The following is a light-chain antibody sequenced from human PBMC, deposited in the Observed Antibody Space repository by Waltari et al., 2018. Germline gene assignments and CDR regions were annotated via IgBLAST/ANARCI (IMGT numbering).Light chain of an antibody. J-gene: IGLJ2*01. CDR3: QAWDSSTVV. V-gene: IGLV3-1*01. CDR2: QGS. Sequence: SYELTQPPSVSVSPGQTASITCSGDKLGDKYACWYQQKPGQSPVLVIYQGSKRPSGIPDRFSGSNSGNTATLTISGTQAMDEADYYCQAWDSSTVVFGGGTKLTVL. CDR1: KLGDKY.